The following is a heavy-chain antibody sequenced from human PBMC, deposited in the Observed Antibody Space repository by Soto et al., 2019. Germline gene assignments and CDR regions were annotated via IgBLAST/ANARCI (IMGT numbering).Heavy chain of an antibody. D-gene: IGHD6-19*01. V-gene: IGHV1-8*01. Sequence: ASVKVSCKASGYTFTSYDINWVRQATGQGLEWMGWMNPNSGNTGYAQKFQGRVTMTRNTSTSTAYMELSSLRSEDTAVYYCARELVSVAGNDYWGQGTLVTVSS. CDR1: GYTFTSYD. CDR3: ARELVSVAGNDY. CDR2: MNPNSGNT. J-gene: IGHJ4*02.